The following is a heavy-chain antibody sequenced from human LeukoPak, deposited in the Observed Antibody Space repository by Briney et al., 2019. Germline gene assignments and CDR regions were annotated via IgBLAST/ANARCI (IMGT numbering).Heavy chain of an antibody. D-gene: IGHD5-18*01. CDR1: GFTFSSYG. CDR3: AKDRRDTSMAPYYYYYMDV. J-gene: IGHJ6*03. CDR2: IRYDGSNK. Sequence: GGSLRLSCAASGFTFSSYGMHWVRQAPGKGLEWVAFIRYDGSNKYYADSVKGRFTISRDNSKNTLYLQMNSLRAEDTAVYYCAKDRRDTSMAPYYYYYMDVWGKGTTVSVSS. V-gene: IGHV3-30*02.